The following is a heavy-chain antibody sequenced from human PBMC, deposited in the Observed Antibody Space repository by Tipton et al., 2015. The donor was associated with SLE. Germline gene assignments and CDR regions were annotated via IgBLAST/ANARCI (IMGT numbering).Heavy chain of an antibody. CDR2: IYYSGST. D-gene: IGHD3/OR15-3a*01. V-gene: IGHV4-39*07. Sequence: TLSLTCTVPGGSISSSSYYWGWIRQPPGKGLEWIGSIYYSGSTYYNPSLKSRVTISVDTSKNQFSLKLSSVTAADTAVYYCARDRTGTWGQGTLVTVSS. CDR1: GGSISSSSYY. J-gene: IGHJ5*02. CDR3: ARDRTGT.